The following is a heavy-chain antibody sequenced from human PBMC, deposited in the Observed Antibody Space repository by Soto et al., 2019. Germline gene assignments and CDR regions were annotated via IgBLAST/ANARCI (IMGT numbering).Heavy chain of an antibody. CDR3: ARIASAGRGWDV. J-gene: IGHJ6*02. V-gene: IGHV3-7*01. CDR1: GFTFSSYW. Sequence: EVQLVESGGGLVQPGGSLRLSCAASGFTFSSYWMSWVRQAPVKGLEWVGNIKQDGSEKNYVDFMEGRFTISRDNAENSLYLQMNSLRAEHRAVYSCARIASAGRGWDVWGQGSTVVVSS. CDR2: IKQDGSEK. D-gene: IGHD6-13*01.